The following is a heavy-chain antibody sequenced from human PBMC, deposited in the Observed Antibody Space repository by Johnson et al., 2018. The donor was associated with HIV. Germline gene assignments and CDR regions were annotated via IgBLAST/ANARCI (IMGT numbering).Heavy chain of an antibody. V-gene: IGHV3-15*01. J-gene: IGHJ3*02. CDR1: GFTFSNAW. CDR3: ARSSGYYGTDAFDI. CDR2: IKSQIDGGTT. Sequence: EVQLVESGGDLVEPGGSLRLSCAASGFTFSNAWMTWVRQAPGKGLEWVGRIKSQIDGGTTKYAAAVKGRFTISRDDSKNTLYLQMNSLKIEDTAVYYCARSSGYYGTDAFDIWGQGTMVTVSS. D-gene: IGHD3-22*01.